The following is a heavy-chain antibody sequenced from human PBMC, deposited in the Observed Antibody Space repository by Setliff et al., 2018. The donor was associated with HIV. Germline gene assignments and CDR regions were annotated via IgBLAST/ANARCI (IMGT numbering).Heavy chain of an antibody. D-gene: IGHD3-22*01. CDR1: GFTFSSYD. V-gene: IGHV3-48*03. Sequence: PGGSLRLSCAASGFTFSSYDMNWVRQAPGKGLEWVSHISGTDNTIYYADSVKGRFTISRDSSKNTLYLQMNSLRAEDTAVYFCAKQDYYDSSGYSDWGQGALVTVSS. CDR2: ISGTDNTI. J-gene: IGHJ4*02. CDR3: AKQDYYDSSGYSD.